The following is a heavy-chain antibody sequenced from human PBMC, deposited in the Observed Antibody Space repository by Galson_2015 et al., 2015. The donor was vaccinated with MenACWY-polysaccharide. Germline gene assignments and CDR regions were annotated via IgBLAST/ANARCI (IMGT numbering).Heavy chain of an antibody. V-gene: IGHV4-59*01. CDR3: ARAPRPDKTFGYFDY. CDR1: GDSISSSL. Sequence: ATLSLTCTVSGDSISSSLWNWFRQPPGKGLEWVGWIYYSGSTKYTPSLESRVTISLGASKNQFSLRLSSVTAADTAVYYCARAPRPDKTFGYFDYWGQGILVTVST. D-gene: IGHD3-16*01. CDR2: IYYSGST. J-gene: IGHJ4*02.